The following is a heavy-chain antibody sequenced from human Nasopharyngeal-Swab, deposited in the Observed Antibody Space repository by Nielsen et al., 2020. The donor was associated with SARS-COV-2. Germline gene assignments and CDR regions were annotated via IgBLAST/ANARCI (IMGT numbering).Heavy chain of an antibody. Sequence: SLKISCAASGFIFSNYWMTWVRQAPGKGLEWVSGISWDGLTIGYADSVKGRFTISRDNAKNSLYLQMNSLRVEDMAFYYCAKATNARYDFWSGSFDYWGQGTLVTVSS. CDR3: AKATNARYDFWSGSFDY. J-gene: IGHJ4*02. CDR1: GFIFSNYW. CDR2: ISWDGLTI. D-gene: IGHD3-3*01. V-gene: IGHV3-9*03.